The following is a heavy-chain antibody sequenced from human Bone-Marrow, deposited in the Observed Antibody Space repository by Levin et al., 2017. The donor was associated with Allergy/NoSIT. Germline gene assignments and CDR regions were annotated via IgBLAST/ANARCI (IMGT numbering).Heavy chain of an antibody. Sequence: GGSLRLSCAASGLSFSDYGMHWVRQAPDSGLEWVALITSDGSNIFYADSVKGRFIISRDNSRNILYLELNSLRPEDTAVYYCASRGSFDHWGQGTLVTVSS. CDR1: GLSFSDYG. CDR3: ASRGSFDH. J-gene: IGHJ4*02. V-gene: IGHV3-30*03. CDR2: ITSDGSNI. D-gene: IGHD3-10*01.